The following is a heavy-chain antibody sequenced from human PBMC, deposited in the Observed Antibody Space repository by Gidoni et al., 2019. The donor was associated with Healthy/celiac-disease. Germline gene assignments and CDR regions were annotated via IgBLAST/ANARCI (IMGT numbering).Heavy chain of an antibody. V-gene: IGHV3-21*01. CDR3: ARESRGYSGYDLDY. J-gene: IGHJ4*02. D-gene: IGHD5-12*01. CDR1: GFTFSSYS. Sequence: EVQLVESGGGLVKPGGSLRLSCAASGFTFSSYSMNWVRQAPGKGLEWVSSISSSSSYIYYADSVKGRFTISRDNAKNSLYLQMNSLRAEDTAVYYCARESRGYSGYDLDYWGQGTLVTVSS. CDR2: ISSSSSYI.